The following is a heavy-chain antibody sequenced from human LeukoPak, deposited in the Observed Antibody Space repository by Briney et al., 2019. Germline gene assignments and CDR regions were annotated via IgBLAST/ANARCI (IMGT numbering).Heavy chain of an antibody. D-gene: IGHD3-3*01. J-gene: IGHJ4*02. CDR1: GYTFTSYA. CDR2: INTNTGNP. V-gene: IGHV7-4-1*02. CDR3: ARSPLRVRNYDFWSGYYRSHYFDY. Sequence: ASVKVSCKASGYTFTSYAMNWVRQAPGQGLEWMGWINTNTGNPTYAQGFTGRFVFSLDTSVSTAYLQISSLKAEDTAVYYCARSPLRVRNYDFWSGYYRSHYFDYWGQGTLVTVSS.